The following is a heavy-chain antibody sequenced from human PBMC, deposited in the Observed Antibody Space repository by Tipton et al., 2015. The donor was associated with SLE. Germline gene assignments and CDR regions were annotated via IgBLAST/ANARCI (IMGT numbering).Heavy chain of an antibody. D-gene: IGHD4-23*01. Sequence: TLSLTCTVSGASISSHYWSWIRQPPGKGLEWIGYIYYSGSTNYNPSLKSRVTISVDTSKNQFSLKLSSVTAADTAVYYCARDVAARWAFDIWGQGTMVTVSS. CDR1: GASISSHY. CDR2: IYYSGST. CDR3: ARDVAARWAFDI. J-gene: IGHJ3*02. V-gene: IGHV4-59*11.